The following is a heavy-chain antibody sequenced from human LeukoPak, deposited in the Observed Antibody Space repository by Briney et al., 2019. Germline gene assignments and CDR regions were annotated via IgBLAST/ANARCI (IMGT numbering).Heavy chain of an antibody. V-gene: IGHV1-2*02. CDR3: ARHSPKGLQFFDY. D-gene: IGHD5-24*01. CDR1: GYTFTGYY. Sequence: ASVKVSCKASGYTFTGYYMHWVRQAPGQGLEWMGWINPNSGGTNYAQKFQGGVTMTRDTSISTAYMELSSLRSEDTAVYYCARHSPKGLQFFDYWGQGTLVTVSS. CDR2: INPNSGGT. J-gene: IGHJ4*02.